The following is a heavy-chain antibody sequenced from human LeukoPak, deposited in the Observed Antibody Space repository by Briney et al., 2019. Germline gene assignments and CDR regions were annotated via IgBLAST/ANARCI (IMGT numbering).Heavy chain of an antibody. CDR3: ARQGGDCNGGRCYNHIFDT. CDR1: GYSFTSYW. V-gene: IGHV5-51*01. CDR2: IYPGDSGA. J-gene: IGHJ3*02. D-gene: IGHD2-15*01. Sequence: PGESLKISCKGSGYSFTSYWIAWVRQMPGKGLEWMGIIYPGDSGARYSPSFQGQVTISADKSTTTAYLEWRSLKASDTAIYYCARQGGDCNGGRCYNHIFDTWGQGTMVTVSS.